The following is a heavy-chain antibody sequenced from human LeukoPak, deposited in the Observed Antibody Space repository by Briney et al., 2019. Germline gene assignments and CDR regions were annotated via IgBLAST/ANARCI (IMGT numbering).Heavy chain of an antibody. CDR3: AKDSWRSSGYYYPFDH. CDR1: GFTFSSYA. CDR2: ISGSGGST. D-gene: IGHD3-22*01. V-gene: IGHV3-23*01. Sequence: PGASLRLSCAASGFTFSSYAMNWVRQAPGKGLEWVSAISGSGGSTYYADSVKGRFTISRDNSKNTLYLQMNSLRAEDTTVYYCAKDSWRSSGYYYPFDHWGQGTLVTVSS. J-gene: IGHJ4*02.